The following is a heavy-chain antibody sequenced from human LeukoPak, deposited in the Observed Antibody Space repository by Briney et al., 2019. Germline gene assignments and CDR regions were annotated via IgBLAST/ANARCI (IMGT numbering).Heavy chain of an antibody. Sequence: GGSLRLSCAASGFTFSNYGMHWVRQAPGKGLEWVAHIRFDESDKYYADSVKGRFTISRDNSKNTLYLQMNSLRAEDTAVYYCAKIGDVTVAGYNWFDPWGQGTLVTVSS. V-gene: IGHV3-30*02. D-gene: IGHD6-19*01. CDR3: AKIGDVTVAGYNWFDP. CDR2: IRFDESDK. J-gene: IGHJ5*02. CDR1: GFTFSNYG.